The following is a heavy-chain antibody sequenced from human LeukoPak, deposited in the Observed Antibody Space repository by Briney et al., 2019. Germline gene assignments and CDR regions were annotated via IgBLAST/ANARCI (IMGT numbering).Heavy chain of an antibody. CDR2: IYTSGST. D-gene: IGHD6-13*01. CDR1: GGSISSYY. J-gene: IGHJ5*02. Sequence: SETLSVTRTVSGGSISSYYWSWIRQPAGRGLEWMGRIYTSGSTNYNPSLKSRVTMSVDTSKNQVSLKLSSVAAAETAVYYCARDAGYSGSRYDKWFDPWGPGTLVTVSP. V-gene: IGHV4-4*07. CDR3: ARDAGYSGSRYDKWFDP.